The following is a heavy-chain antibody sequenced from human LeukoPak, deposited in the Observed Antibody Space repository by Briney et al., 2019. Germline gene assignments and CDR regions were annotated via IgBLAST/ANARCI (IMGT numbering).Heavy chain of an antibody. V-gene: IGHV4-59*01. Sequence: SETLSLTCTLAAGSISSSYWSWIRQPPWKGLEWIGYIYYRGRTNYNTRLKTRATIPVATSKNQFSRKLSSVTAADTAVYYCARIRSLSSGWSQPYWYFYLWGRGNLVTVSS. D-gene: IGHD6-19*01. CDR1: AGSISSSY. J-gene: IGHJ2*01. CDR3: ARIRSLSSGWSQPYWYFYL. CDR2: IYYRGRT.